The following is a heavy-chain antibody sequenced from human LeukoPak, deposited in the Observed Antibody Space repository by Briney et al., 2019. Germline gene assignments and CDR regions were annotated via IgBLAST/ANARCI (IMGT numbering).Heavy chain of an antibody. Sequence: GGSLRLSCAASGITFSDYHMNWVRQAPGKGLEWVSSISSSSSYIYYADSVKGRFTISRDNAKNSLYLQMNSLRAEATAVYYCARSGPRITMVRGVISPSGYWGQGTLVTVSS. J-gene: IGHJ4*02. CDR1: GITFSDYH. CDR2: ISSSSSYI. CDR3: ARSGPRITMVRGVISPSGY. D-gene: IGHD3-10*01. V-gene: IGHV3-21*01.